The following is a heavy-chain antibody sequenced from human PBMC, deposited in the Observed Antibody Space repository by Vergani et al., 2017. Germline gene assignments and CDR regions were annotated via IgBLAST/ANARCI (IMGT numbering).Heavy chain of an antibody. D-gene: IGHD2-21*02. CDR2: IIPIFGTA. CDR3: AKDFLAYCGGDCQGSFDY. CDR1: GGTFISYA. V-gene: IGHV1-69*01. J-gene: IGHJ4*02. Sequence: QVQLVQSGAEVKKPGSSVKVSCKASGGTFISYAISWVRQVPGQGLEWMGGIIPIFGTANYAQKFQGRVTITADESTSTAYMELSSLRSEDTAVYYCAKDFLAYCGGDCQGSFDYWGQGTLVTVSS.